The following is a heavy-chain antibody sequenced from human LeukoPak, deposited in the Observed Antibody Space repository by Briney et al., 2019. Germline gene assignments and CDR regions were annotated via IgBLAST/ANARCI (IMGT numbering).Heavy chain of an antibody. CDR2: IHPHRDGT. CDR1: GYTLTGYY. CDR3: ASLLGADAFDI. J-gene: IGHJ3*02. Sequence: GASVKVSCKASGYTLTGYYMHWVRQAPGQGLEGMGGIHPHRDGTNYAQKFQGRVTRTRDTSISTAYMELSRLRSDDTAVYYCASLLGADAFDIWGQRTMVTVSS. D-gene: IGHD3-16*01. V-gene: IGHV1-2*02.